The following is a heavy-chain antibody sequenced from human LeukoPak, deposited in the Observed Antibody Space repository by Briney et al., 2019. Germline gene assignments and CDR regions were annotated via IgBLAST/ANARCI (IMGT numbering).Heavy chain of an antibody. J-gene: IGHJ4*02. V-gene: IGHV4-59*08. CDR1: GGSISSYY. D-gene: IGHD5-18*01. CDR2: VYYTGST. Sequence: SETLSLTCTVSGGSISSYYWSWIRQPPGKGLEWIGFVYYTGSTNYNPSLKSRVTISLDTSKNQFSLRLSSVTAADTAVYYCVRAGYSFATGYYFDYWGQGTLVTVSS. CDR3: VRAGYSFATGYYFDY.